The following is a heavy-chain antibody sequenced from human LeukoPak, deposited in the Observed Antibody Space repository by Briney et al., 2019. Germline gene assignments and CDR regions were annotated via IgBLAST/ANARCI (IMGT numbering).Heavy chain of an antibody. CDR3: GRDRPTGYYDY. J-gene: IGHJ4*02. V-gene: IGHV4-34*01. CDR1: GGSFSGYY. D-gene: IGHD3-9*01. Sequence: PSETLSLTCAVYGGSFSGYYWSWIRQPPGKGLEWIASINHSGITYYNPSLKSRVTISVDTSKNQFYLKLTSVTAADTAVYYCGRDRPTGYYDYWGQGTLVTVSS. CDR2: INHSGIT.